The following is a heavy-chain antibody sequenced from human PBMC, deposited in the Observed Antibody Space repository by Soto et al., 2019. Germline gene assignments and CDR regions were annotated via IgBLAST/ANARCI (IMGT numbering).Heavy chain of an antibody. CDR3: AKPPEGYSSSGEYSQH. V-gene: IGHV3-23*01. D-gene: IGHD6-13*01. Sequence: EVQLLESGGGLVQPGGSLRLSCAASGFTFSSYAMSWVRQAPGKGLEWVSALSGSGGSTYYADSVKGRFTISRDNSKNTLYLQMNSLRAEDTAVYYCAKPPEGYSSSGEYSQHWGQAPLVTVSS. CDR2: LSGSGGST. J-gene: IGHJ1*01. CDR1: GFTFSSYA.